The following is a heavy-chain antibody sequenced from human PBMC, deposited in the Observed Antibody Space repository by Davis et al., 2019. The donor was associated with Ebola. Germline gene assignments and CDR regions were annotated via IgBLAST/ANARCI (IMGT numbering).Heavy chain of an antibody. CDR2: IKSDISYI. V-gene: IGHV3-21*01. D-gene: IGHD4-17*01. CDR1: GFSFKSFD. CDR3: ARKDFGDYAYSDY. Sequence: GGSLRLSCAASGFSFKSFDMNWVRQAPGGGLEWVASIKSDISYIHYAASVRGRFTVSRDNAKNSLYLQMTSLRVEDTAVYYCARKDFGDYAYSDYWGQGTLVTVSS. J-gene: IGHJ4*02.